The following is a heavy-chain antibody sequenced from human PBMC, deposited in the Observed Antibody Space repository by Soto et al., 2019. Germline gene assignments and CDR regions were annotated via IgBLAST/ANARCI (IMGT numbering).Heavy chain of an antibody. V-gene: IGHV4-34*01. CDR1: GGSFSGYH. CDR3: ARGRGMDV. CDR2: INHSGST. Sequence: PSETLSLTCAVYGGSFSGYHWSWIRQPPGKGLEWIGEINHSGSTNYNPSLKSRVTISVDTSKNQFSLKLSSVTAADTAVYYCARGRGMDVWGQGTTVTVSS. J-gene: IGHJ6*02.